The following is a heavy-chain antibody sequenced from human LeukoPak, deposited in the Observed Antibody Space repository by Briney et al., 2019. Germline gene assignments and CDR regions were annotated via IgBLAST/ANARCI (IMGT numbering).Heavy chain of an antibody. CDR2: IYTSGST. D-gene: IGHD3-10*01. V-gene: IGHV4-4*07. Sequence: SETLSLTCTVSGGSISSYYWSWIRQPAGKGLEWIGRIYTSGSTNYNPSLKSRVTMSVDTSRNQFSLKLSSVTAADTAVYYCARHPTMRGHFQHWGQGTLVTVSS. CDR3: ARHPTMRGHFQH. J-gene: IGHJ1*01. CDR1: GGSISSYY.